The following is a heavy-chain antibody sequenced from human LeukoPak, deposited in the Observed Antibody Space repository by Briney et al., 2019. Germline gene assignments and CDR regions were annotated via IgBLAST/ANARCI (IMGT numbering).Heavy chain of an antibody. CDR1: GFTFSSYS. V-gene: IGHV3-23*01. Sequence: GGSLRLSCAASGFTFSSYSMNWVRQAPGKGLEWVSAISGSGGSTYYADSVKGRFTISRDNSKNTLYLQMNSLRAEDTAVYYCAKEVWQQLAPLDHWGQGTLVTVSS. CDR3: AKEVWQQLAPLDH. CDR2: ISGSGGST. J-gene: IGHJ4*02. D-gene: IGHD6-13*01.